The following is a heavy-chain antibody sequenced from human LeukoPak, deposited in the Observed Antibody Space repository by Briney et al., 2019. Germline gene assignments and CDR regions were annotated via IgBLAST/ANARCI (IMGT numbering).Heavy chain of an antibody. CDR3: ARDRGYSNFDY. D-gene: IGHD4-11*01. J-gene: IGHJ4*02. CDR2: ISSASNTT. Sequence: PGGSLRLSCAASGFTFTSYSLNWVRQAPGKGLEWVSYISSASNTTHYADSVKGRFTISRDNAKNSLYLQMNSLRAEDTAVYYCARDRGYSNFDYWGQGTLLTVSS. V-gene: IGHV3-48*04. CDR1: GFTFTSYS.